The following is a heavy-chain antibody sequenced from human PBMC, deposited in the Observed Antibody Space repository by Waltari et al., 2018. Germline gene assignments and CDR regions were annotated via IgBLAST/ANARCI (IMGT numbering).Heavy chain of an antibody. CDR1: GGSISSYY. J-gene: IGHJ4*02. CDR3: ASGGYSYGYQQ. D-gene: IGHD5-18*01. V-gene: IGHV4-4*09. Sequence: QVQLQESGPGLVKPSETLSLTCTVSGGSISSYYWSWIRQPPVKGLVWIGYIYNSGSTNYHPTLKSRVTISVDTSKNQFSLKLSSVTAADTAVYYCASGGYSYGYQQWGQGTLVTVSS. CDR2: IYNSGST.